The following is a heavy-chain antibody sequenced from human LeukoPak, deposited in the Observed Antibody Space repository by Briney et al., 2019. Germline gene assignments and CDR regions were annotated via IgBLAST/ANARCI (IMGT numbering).Heavy chain of an antibody. CDR1: GGSFSGYY. V-gene: IGHV4-34*01. J-gene: IGHJ4*02. CDR3: ARAPRDYDFWSGYYPSGYFDY. CDR2: INHSEST. Sequence: PSETLSLTCAVYGGSFSGYYWSWIRQPPGKGLEWIGEINHSESTNYNPSLKSRVTISVDTSKNQFSLKLSSVTAADTAVYYCARAPRDYDFWSGYYPSGYFDYWGQGTLVTVSS. D-gene: IGHD3-3*01.